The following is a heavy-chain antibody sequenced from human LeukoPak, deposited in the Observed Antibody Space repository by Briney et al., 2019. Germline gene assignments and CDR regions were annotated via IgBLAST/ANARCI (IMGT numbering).Heavy chain of an antibody. Sequence: SETLSLTCAVYGGSFSGYYWSWIRQPPGKGLEWIGEINHSGSTNYSPSLKSRVTISVDTSKNQFSLKLSSVTAADTAVYYCARSWNYGSGSLSYWGQGTLVTVSS. V-gene: IGHV4-34*01. CDR1: GGSFSGYY. J-gene: IGHJ4*02. D-gene: IGHD3-10*01. CDR2: INHSGST. CDR3: ARSWNYGSGSLSY.